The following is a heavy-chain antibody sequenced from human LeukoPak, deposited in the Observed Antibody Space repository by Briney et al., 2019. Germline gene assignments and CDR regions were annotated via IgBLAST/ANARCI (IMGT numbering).Heavy chain of an antibody. CDR1: GGSISSGSYY. V-gene: IGHV4-61*02. CDR3: ARYYDSSGYYYPIHDAFDI. Sequence: SQTLSLTCTVSGGSISSGSYYRSWIRQPAGKGLEWIGRIYTSGSTNYNPSLKSRVTISVDTSKNQFSLKLSSVTAADTAVYYCARYYDSSGYYYPIHDAFDIWGQGTMVTVSS. J-gene: IGHJ3*02. CDR2: IYTSGST. D-gene: IGHD3-22*01.